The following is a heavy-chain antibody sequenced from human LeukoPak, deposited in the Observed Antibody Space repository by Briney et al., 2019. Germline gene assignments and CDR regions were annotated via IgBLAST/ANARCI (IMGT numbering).Heavy chain of an antibody. CDR1: GFTFSNHA. V-gene: IGHV3-21*01. J-gene: IGHJ4*02. CDR3: AREMDDILTGYGLDY. Sequence: GGSLRLSCAASGFTFSNHAMYWVRQAPGKGLEWVSSISSTGSYIFYADSVKGRFTISRDNAKNSLYLQMNSLRAEDTAVYYCAREMDDILTGYGLDYWGQGTLVTVSS. D-gene: IGHD3-9*01. CDR2: ISSTGSYI.